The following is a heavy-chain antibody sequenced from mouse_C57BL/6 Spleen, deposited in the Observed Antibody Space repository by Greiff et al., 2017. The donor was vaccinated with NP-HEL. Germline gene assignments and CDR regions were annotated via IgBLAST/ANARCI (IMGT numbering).Heavy chain of an antibody. Sequence: VHLVESGAELVRPGTSVKMSCKASGYSFTNYWIGWAKQRPGHGLEWIGDIYPGGGYTNYNEKFKGKATLTADKSSSTAYMQFSSLTSEDSAIYYCARSAYGSSLYFDYWGQGTTLTVSS. J-gene: IGHJ2*01. CDR1: GYSFTNYW. CDR2: IYPGGGYT. CDR3: ARSAYGSSLYFDY. D-gene: IGHD1-1*01. V-gene: IGHV1-63*01.